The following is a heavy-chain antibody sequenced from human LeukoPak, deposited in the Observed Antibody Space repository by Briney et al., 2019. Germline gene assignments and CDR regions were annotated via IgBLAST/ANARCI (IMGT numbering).Heavy chain of an antibody. CDR2: IQYDGRDK. J-gene: IGHJ6*03. V-gene: IGHV3-30*02. CDR3: AKRGCSGSGCGYYYMDV. Sequence: GGSVRLFCAASGFTFSRYGMHWVSQAPGKWLEWVIFIQYDGRDKYYTDSVKGRFTISRDNSKSTLYLQMNSLRAEDTALYYCAKRGCSGSGCGYYYMDVWGKGTTVTVSS. D-gene: IGHD2-15*01. CDR1: GFTFSRYG.